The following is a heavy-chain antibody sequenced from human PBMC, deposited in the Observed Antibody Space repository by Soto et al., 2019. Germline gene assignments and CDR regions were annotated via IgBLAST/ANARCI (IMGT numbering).Heavy chain of an antibody. V-gene: IGHV3-15*01. J-gene: IGHJ6*02. Sequence: LRLSCAASGFTFIKAWMSWVRQAPGKGLEWVGRIKSKSDGGTTDYAAPVKGRFTISRDDSKNTLYLQMNSLKIEDTDVYYCATDMTTISDLYYGMDVWGQGTTVTVSS. CDR2: IKSKSDGGTT. D-gene: IGHD4-4*01. CDR3: ATDMTTISDLYYGMDV. CDR1: GFTFIKAW.